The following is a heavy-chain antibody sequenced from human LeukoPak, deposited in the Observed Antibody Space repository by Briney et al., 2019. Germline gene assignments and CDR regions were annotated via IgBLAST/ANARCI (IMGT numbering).Heavy chain of an antibody. CDR3: ARLYSSSLGRVFDY. V-gene: IGHV4-59*01. Sequence: PSETLSLTCTVSGGSINSYYWSWIRQPPGKGLEWIGYIYYSGSTNYSPSLKSRVTISVDTSKNQFSLKLSSVTAADTAVYYCARLYSSSLGRVFDYWGQGTLVAVSS. D-gene: IGHD6-13*01. CDR1: GGSINSYY. J-gene: IGHJ4*02. CDR2: IYYSGST.